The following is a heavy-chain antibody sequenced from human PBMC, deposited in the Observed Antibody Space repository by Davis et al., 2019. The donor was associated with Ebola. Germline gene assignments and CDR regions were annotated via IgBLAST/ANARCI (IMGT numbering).Heavy chain of an antibody. CDR2: ISPHSGGT. J-gene: IGHJ4*02. D-gene: IGHD6-13*01. CDR3: ARDRDKQLMQGGDF. V-gene: IGHV1-2*02. CDR1: GYRFTDHS. Sequence: ASVKVSCKASGYRFTDHSIHWVRRAPGRGPEWMGWISPHSGGTMYAQKFQGRVTFTRDTSTDTAYMEVVNLRPDDTAVYYGARDRDKQLMQGGDFWGQGTQVTVSS.